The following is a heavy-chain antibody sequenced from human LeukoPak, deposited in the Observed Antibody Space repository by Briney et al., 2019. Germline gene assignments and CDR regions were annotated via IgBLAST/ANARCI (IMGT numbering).Heavy chain of an antibody. D-gene: IGHD3-22*01. CDR2: IYTSGST. CDR3: ARVSRDYDSSRLPTSRPYNWFDP. V-gene: IGHV4-61*02. Sequence: PSQTLSLTCTVSGGSISSGSYYWSWIRQPAGKGLEWIGRIYTSGSTNYNPSLKSRVTISVDTSKNQFPLKLSSVTAADTAVYYCARVSRDYDSSRLPTSRPYNWFDPWGQGTLVTVSS. J-gene: IGHJ5*02. CDR1: GGSISSGSYY.